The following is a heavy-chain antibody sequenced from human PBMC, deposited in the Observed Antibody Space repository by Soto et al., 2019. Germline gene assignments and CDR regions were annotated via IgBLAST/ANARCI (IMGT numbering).Heavy chain of an antibody. V-gene: IGHV4-34*01. Sequence: SDTLSLTCAVNGGSFRGYSWSWIRQPPGPGLEWIGEINHSGSTNYNPSLKSRVTISVDTSKNQFSLKLSSVTAADTAVYYCARERRTYYYDSSGYFNWFDPWGQGTLVTVS. J-gene: IGHJ5*02. CDR3: ARERRTYYYDSSGYFNWFDP. CDR2: INHSGST. CDR1: GGSFRGYS. D-gene: IGHD3-22*01.